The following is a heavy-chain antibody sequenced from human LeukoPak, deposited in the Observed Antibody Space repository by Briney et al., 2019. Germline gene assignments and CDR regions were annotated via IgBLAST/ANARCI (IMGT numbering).Heavy chain of an antibody. J-gene: IGHJ4*02. CDR2: ISAYNGNT. V-gene: IGHV1-18*01. CDR3: ARDQYYYDSSGYRFDY. CDR1: GYTFTSYG. D-gene: IGHD3-22*01. Sequence: GASVKVSCKASGYTFTSYGISWVRQAPGQGLEWMGWISAYNGNTNYAQKLQGRVTMTTDTSTSTAYMELRSLRSDDTAVYYCARDQYYYDSSGYRFDYWGQGTLVTVSS.